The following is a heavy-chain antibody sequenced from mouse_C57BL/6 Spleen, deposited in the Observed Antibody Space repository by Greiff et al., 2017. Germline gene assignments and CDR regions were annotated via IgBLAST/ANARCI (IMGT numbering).Heavy chain of an antibody. CDR1: GYTFTDYN. J-gene: IGHJ2*01. D-gene: IGHD4-1*01. V-gene: IGHV1-22*01. CDR2: INPNNGGT. CDR3: ARWVLGRGFFDY. Sequence: VQLQQSGPELVKPGASVKMSCKASGYTFTDYNMHWVKQSHGKSLEWIGFINPNNGGTSYNQKFKGKATLTVNKSSSTAYMELRSLTSEDSEVYYCARWVLGRGFFDYWGQGTTLTVSS.